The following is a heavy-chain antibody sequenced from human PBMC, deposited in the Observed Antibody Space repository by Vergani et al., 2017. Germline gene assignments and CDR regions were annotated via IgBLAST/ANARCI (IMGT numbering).Heavy chain of an antibody. V-gene: IGHV4-61*08. J-gene: IGHJ5*02. CDR1: GGSISSGAYY. Sequence: QVQLQESGPGLVKPSQTLSLTCTVSGGSISSGAYYWSSIRQPPGQSLEWMGYIYYSGSTNYTPSLKTRVTISVDTSKNQFSLTVTSVSAAETAVYYCAADTHSGQRADRWGQGILVTVTS. CDR2: IYYSGST. D-gene: IGHD6-19*01. CDR3: AADTHSGQRADR.